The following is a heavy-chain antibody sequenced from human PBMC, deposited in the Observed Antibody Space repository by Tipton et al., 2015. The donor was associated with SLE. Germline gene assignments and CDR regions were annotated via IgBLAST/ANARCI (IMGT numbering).Heavy chain of an antibody. CDR2: IYYSGST. V-gene: IGHV4-59*11. J-gene: IGHJ3*02. CDR1: GGSISSHY. D-gene: IGHD2-15*01. CDR3: ASLGGVGYCSGGSCNAFDI. Sequence: TLSLTCTVSGGSISSHYWSWIRQPPGKGLEWIGYIYYSGSTNYNPSLQSRVTISVDTSKNQFSLKLSSVTAADTAVYYCASLGGVGYCSGGSCNAFDIWGQGTMVTVSS.